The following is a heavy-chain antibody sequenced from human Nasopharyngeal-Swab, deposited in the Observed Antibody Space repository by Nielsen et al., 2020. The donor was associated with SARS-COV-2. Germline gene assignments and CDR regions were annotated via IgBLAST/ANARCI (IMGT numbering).Heavy chain of an antibody. V-gene: IGHV1-69*01. CDR2: IIPIFGTA. J-gene: IGHJ6*03. CDR3: ARPTVVTPPSYYYYYYMDV. D-gene: IGHD4-23*01. Sequence: WVRQAPGQGLEWMGGIIPIFGTANYAQKFQGRVTITADESTSTAYMELSSLRSEDTAVYYCARPTVVTPPSYYYYYYMDVWGKGTTVTVSS.